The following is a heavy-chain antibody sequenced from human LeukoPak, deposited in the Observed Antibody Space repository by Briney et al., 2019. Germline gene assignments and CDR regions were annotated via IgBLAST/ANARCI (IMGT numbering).Heavy chain of an antibody. Sequence: SETLSLTCTVSGGSISSYYWSWIRQPPGKELEWIGYIYYSGSTNYNPSLKSRVTISVDTSKNQFSLKLSSVTAADTAVYYCARDLWYSSSWDYYYYGMDVWGQGTTVTVSS. D-gene: IGHD6-13*01. CDR1: GGSISSYY. CDR3: ARDLWYSSSWDYYYYGMDV. V-gene: IGHV4-59*01. CDR2: IYYSGST. J-gene: IGHJ6*02.